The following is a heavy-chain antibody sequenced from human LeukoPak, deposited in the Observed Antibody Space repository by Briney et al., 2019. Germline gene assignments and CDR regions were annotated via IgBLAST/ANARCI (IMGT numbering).Heavy chain of an antibody. CDR1: GGSISIYY. CDR2: ISYSGTA. V-gene: IGHV4-59*01. J-gene: IGHJ4*02. D-gene: IGHD3-9*01. Sequence: KPSETLSLTCTVSGGSISIYYWSWIRQPPGKGLEWIGYISYSGTADYNPSLKSRVTISVDMSKNQFSLKLSSMTAADTAVYYCARGVPYYNFDRSKRVPWGFDYWGQGTLVTVSS. CDR3: ARGVPYYNFDRSKRVPWGFDY.